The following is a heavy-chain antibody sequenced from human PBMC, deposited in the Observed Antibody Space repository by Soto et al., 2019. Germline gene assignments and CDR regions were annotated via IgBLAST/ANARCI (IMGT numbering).Heavy chain of an antibody. D-gene: IGHD3-10*01. CDR3: ARVYYGSGSYIYYYYYMDV. V-gene: IGHV3-48*01. CDR1: GFTFSSYS. CDR2: ISSSSSTI. J-gene: IGHJ6*03. Sequence: EVQLVESGGGLVQPGGSLRLSCAASGFTFSSYSVNWVRQAPGKGLEWVSYISSSSSTIYYADSVKGRFTISRDNAKNSLYLQMNSLRAEDTAVYYCARVYYGSGSYIYYYYYMDVWGKGTTVTVSS.